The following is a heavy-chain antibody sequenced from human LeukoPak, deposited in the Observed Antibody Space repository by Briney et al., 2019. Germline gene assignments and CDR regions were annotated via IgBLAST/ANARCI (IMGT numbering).Heavy chain of an antibody. V-gene: IGHV4-4*09. D-gene: IGHD2-21*02. Sequence: SETLSLTCTVSGDSISSYYWSWIRQPPGKGLEWIGYIYTSGSTNYNPSLRSRVTISVDTSKNQFSLKLSSVTAADTAVYYCARHVTYCGGDCHSFDYWGQGTLVTVSS. CDR3: ARHVTYCGGDCHSFDY. J-gene: IGHJ4*02. CDR2: IYTSGST. CDR1: GDSISSYY.